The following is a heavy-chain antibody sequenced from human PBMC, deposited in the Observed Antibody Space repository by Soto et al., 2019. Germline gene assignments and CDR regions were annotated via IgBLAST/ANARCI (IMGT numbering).Heavy chain of an antibody. CDR2: ITPIFGTT. Sequence: QVQLVQSGAEVKKPGSSVKVSCKTSGDIFSGYSISWVRQAPGQGLEWMGGITPIFGTTNYAQRLHGRVTITAEKCTSTVYMELYSLKSEEAAVYYCARDLGSGYAAGDYWCQGTRVTVSS. V-gene: IGHV1-69*14. CDR1: GDIFSGYS. J-gene: IGHJ4*02. D-gene: IGHD5-12*01. CDR3: ARDLGSGYAAGDY.